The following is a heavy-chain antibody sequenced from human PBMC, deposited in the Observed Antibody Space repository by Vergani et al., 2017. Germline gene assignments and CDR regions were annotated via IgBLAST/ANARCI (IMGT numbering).Heavy chain of an antibody. CDR2: ISGSGGFT. J-gene: IGHJ4*02. Sequence: VQILQPGGGVVQPGGSLRLSCAASGFTFTNFAMTWVRQAPGEGLEWVSGISGSGGFTYYADSVKGRFTISRDNSKNTMFLQMNNLRAEDTAVYYCAKDNVPGYYDSSGYCDYWGQGTLVTVSS. CDR3: AKDNVPGYYDSSGYCDY. D-gene: IGHD3-22*01. V-gene: IGHV3-23*01. CDR1: GFTFTNFA.